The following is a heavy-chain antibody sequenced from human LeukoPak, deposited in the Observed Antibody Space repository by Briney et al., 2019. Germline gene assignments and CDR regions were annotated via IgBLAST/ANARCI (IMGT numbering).Heavy chain of an antibody. CDR2: INPNSGGT. CDR3: ARDLGYYYGSGSFDY. D-gene: IGHD3-10*01. J-gene: IGHJ4*02. CDR1: GYTFTGYY. V-gene: IGHV1-2*02. Sequence: ASVKVSCKASGYTFTGYYMHWVRQAPGQGLEWMGWINPNSGGTNYAQKFQGRVTMTRDTSISTAYLELSRLRSDDTAVYYCARDLGYYYGSGSFDYWGQGTLVTVSS.